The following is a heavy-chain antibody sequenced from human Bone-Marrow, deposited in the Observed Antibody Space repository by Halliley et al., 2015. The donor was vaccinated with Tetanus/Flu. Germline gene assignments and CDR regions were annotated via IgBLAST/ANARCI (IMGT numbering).Heavy chain of an antibody. CDR1: GYSFTSFW. Sequence: QLVQSGVEVKKPGESLKISCRGSGYSFTSFWIAWVRQVPGKGLEWMGIIYPADSDTRYSPSFQGQVTISDDKSISTAYLQWTSLQASDSATYYCARGVFGMDVWGQGTTVTVSS. CDR2: IYPADSDT. CDR3: ARGVFGMDV. V-gene: IGHV5-51*03. D-gene: IGHD2-8*01. J-gene: IGHJ6*02.